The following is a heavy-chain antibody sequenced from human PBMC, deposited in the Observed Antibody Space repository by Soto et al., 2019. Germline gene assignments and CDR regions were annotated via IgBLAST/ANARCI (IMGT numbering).Heavy chain of an antibody. CDR2: MNPNSGNT. CDR3: ARRGATMVRGVNYGMDV. D-gene: IGHD3-10*01. V-gene: IGHV1-8*01. CDR1: GYTFTSYD. J-gene: IGHJ6*02. Sequence: ASVKVSCKASGYTFTSYDINWVRQATGQGHEWMGWMNPNSGNTGYAQKFQGRVTMTRNTPISTAYMELSSLRSEDTAVYYCARRGATMVRGVNYGMDVWGQGTTVTVSS.